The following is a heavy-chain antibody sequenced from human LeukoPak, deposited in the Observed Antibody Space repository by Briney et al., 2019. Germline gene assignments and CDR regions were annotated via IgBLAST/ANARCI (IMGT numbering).Heavy chain of an antibody. V-gene: IGHV3-48*03. CDR3: ARLLYYGMDV. J-gene: IGHJ6*02. CDR2: ISSSGSTI. Sequence: GGSLRLSCAASGFTFSSYEVNWVRQAPGKGLEWVSYISSSGSTIYYADSVKGRLTISRDNAKNSLYLQMNSLRAEDTAVYYCARLLYYGMDVWGQGTTVTVSS. CDR1: GFTFSSYE.